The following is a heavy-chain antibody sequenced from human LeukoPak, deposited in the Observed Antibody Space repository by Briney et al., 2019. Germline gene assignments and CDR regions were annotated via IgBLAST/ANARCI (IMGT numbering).Heavy chain of an antibody. V-gene: IGHV4-34*01. CDR3: ARGREPYDFWSGYYSYYFDY. D-gene: IGHD3-3*01. CDR2: INHSGST. J-gene: IGHJ4*02. CDR1: GGSISSYY. Sequence: SETLSLTCTVSGGSISSYYWSWIRQPPGKGLEWIGEINHSGSTNYNPSLKSRVTISVDTSKNQFSLKLSSVTAADTAVYYCARGREPYDFWSGYYSYYFDYWGQGTLVTVSS.